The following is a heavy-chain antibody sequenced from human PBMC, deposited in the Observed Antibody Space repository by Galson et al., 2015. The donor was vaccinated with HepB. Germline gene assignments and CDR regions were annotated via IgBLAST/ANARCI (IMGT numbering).Heavy chain of an antibody. J-gene: IGHJ4*02. V-gene: IGHV4-39*07. Sequence: ETLSLTCTVSGGSISSGSYYWGWIRQPPGKGLEWLGSIYYRGSTYYNPSLKSRVTISVDTSKNQFSLKLSSVTAADTAVYYCAREGTATTSFWGQGTLVTVSS. D-gene: IGHD5-18*01. CDR1: GGSISSGSYY. CDR2: IYYRGST. CDR3: AREGTATTSF.